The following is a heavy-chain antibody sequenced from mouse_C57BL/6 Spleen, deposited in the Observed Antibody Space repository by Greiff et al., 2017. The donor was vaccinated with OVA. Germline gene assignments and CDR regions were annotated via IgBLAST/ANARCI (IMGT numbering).Heavy chain of an antibody. V-gene: IGHV5-6*02. Sequence: DVMLVESGGDLVKPGGSLKLSCAASGFTFSSYGMSWVRQTPDKRLEWVATISSGGSYTYYPDSVKGRYTISRDNANNTLYLQMSSMKSEDTAMYYCASLYYGKKGDYWGQGTTLTVSS. D-gene: IGHD2-1*01. CDR1: GFTFSSYG. CDR2: ISSGGSYT. J-gene: IGHJ2*01. CDR3: ASLYYGKKGDY.